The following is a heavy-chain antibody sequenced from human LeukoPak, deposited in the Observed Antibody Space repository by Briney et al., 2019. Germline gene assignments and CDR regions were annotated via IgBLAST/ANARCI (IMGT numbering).Heavy chain of an antibody. CDR1: GYTFTTYG. J-gene: IGHJ4*02. CDR3: ARGHYYDSSGYSDASLFDY. V-gene: IGHV1-18*01. CDR2: ITTYNGNT. D-gene: IGHD3-22*01. Sequence: ASVKVSCKASGYTFTTYGISWVRQAPGQGLEWMGWITTYNGNTNYAQSLQGRVTMTTDTSTSTAYMELRSLRSDDTAVYYCARGHYYDSSGYSDASLFDYWGQGTLVTVSS.